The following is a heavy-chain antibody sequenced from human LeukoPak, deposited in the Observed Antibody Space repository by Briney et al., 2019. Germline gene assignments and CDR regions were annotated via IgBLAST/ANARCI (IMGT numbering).Heavy chain of an antibody. Sequence: ASVKVSCKASGYTFTGYHMHWVRQAPGQGLEWVGWVNPNNGDTKYAQKFQGRVTMTRDTSISTAYMEANSLRSDDTAVYYCARRETNTQWGFDYWGQGTLVTVSS. CDR1: GYTFTGYH. J-gene: IGHJ4*02. D-gene: IGHD1-26*01. CDR3: ARRETNTQWGFDY. V-gene: IGHV1-2*02. CDR2: VNPNNGDT.